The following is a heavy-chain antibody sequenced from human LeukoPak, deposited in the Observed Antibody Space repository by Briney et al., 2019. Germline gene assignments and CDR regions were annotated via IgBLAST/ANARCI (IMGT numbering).Heavy chain of an antibody. J-gene: IGHJ4*02. CDR3: ARASGGSGYYPTYYFDY. D-gene: IGHD3-22*01. CDR1: GESFSAYY. CDR2: INESGNT. Sequence: PSETLSLTCAVSGESFSAYYWSWIRQAPGKGLEWIGDINESGNTNYNPSLKSRVSISLDTPKNQFSLKLSSVTAADTAVYYCARASGGSGYYPTYYFDYWGQGTLVTVSS. V-gene: IGHV4-34*01.